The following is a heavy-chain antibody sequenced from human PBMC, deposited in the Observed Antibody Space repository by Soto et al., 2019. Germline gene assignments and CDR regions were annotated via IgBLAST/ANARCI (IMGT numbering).Heavy chain of an antibody. CDR3: ARDEMSKTYYDFWRGYYRAPNDAFDI. CDR2: ISAYNGNT. Sequence: ASVKVSCKASGYTFTSYGISWVRQAPGQGLEWMGWISAYNGNTNYAQKLQGRVTMTTDTSTSTAYMELRSLRSDDTAVYYCARDEMSKTYYDFWRGYYRAPNDAFDIWGQGTMVTVSS. J-gene: IGHJ3*02. CDR1: GYTFTSYG. D-gene: IGHD3-3*01. V-gene: IGHV1-18*04.